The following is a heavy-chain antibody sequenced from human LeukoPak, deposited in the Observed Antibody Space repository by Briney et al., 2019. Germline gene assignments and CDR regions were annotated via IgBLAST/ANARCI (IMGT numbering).Heavy chain of an antibody. J-gene: IGHJ4*02. Sequence: GGSLRLSCSASGFTFSSYAMHWVRQAPGKGLEWVAVILYDGSNKYYADSVKGRFTISRDNSKNTLYLQMNSLRAEDTAVYYCARDYSSGWEFDYWGQGTLVTVSS. V-gene: IGHV3-30-3*01. CDR3: ARDYSSGWEFDY. CDR2: ILYDGSNK. CDR1: GFTFSSYA. D-gene: IGHD6-19*01.